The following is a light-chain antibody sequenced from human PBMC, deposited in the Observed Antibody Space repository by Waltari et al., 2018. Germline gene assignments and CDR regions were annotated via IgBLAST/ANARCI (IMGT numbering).Light chain of an antibody. CDR3: QQYHNWPLT. CDR1: QGIAGN. Sequence: EIVMTQSPATLSVSPGERATLPCRASQGIAGNLAWYQQQPGQAPRLLIYGASTRATGIPARFSGSGSGTEFTLTIGSLQSEDFAVYYCQQYHNWPLTFGGGTKVEIK. V-gene: IGKV3-15*01. J-gene: IGKJ4*01. CDR2: GAS.